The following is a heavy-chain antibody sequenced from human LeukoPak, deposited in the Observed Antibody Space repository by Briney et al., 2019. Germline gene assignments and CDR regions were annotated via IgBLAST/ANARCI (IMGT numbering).Heavy chain of an antibody. D-gene: IGHD5-18*01. Sequence: ASVKVSCKASGYTFTSYGISRVRQAPGQGLEWMGWISAYNGNTNYAQKLQGRVTTTTDTSTSTAYMELRSLRSDDTAVYYCARDRVGVRGYNYGHLDYWGQGTLVTVSS. V-gene: IGHV1-18*01. J-gene: IGHJ4*02. CDR1: GYTFTSYG. CDR3: ARDRVGVRGYNYGHLDY. CDR2: ISAYNGNT.